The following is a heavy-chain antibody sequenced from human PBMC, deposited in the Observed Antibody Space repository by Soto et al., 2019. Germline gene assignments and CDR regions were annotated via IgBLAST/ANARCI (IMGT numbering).Heavy chain of an antibody. Sequence: SETLSLTCAVSCGSISSGGYYWSWIRQHPGKGLEWIGYIYHTGSTKYKPSLRSRVNISVDTSENHFSLKVSSVTAADTAVYYCARAKQWLAPFDYWGQGILVTVSS. CDR3: ARAKQWLAPFDY. J-gene: IGHJ4*02. D-gene: IGHD6-19*01. CDR2: IYHTGST. CDR1: CGSISSGGYY. V-gene: IGHV4-31*02.